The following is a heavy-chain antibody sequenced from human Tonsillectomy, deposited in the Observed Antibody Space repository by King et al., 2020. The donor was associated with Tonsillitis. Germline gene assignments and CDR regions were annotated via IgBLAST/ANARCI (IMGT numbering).Heavy chain of an antibody. CDR1: GGSFTGHY. CDR3: ARGYCSSRSCHYYMDV. CDR2: INHGGTT. D-gene: IGHD2-2*01. V-gene: IGHV4-34*01. J-gene: IGHJ6*03. Sequence: VQLQQWGAGLLKPSETLSLTFAVYGGSFTGHYWNWIRQPPGKGLEWFGEINHGGTTNYNPSLKSRVTTSVDLSKNQFSLKLRAVTAAETAVYYCARGYCSSRSCHYYMDVWGKGTTVTVSS.